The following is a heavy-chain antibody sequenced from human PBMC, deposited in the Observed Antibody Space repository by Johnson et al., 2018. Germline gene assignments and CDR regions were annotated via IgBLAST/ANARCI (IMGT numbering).Heavy chain of an antibody. CDR3: ARVRFPGGRSCSGDRCFSPSYFYFYMDG. J-gene: IGHJ6*03. CDR2: ISYGGKNK. CDR1: GFTFSTYA. D-gene: IGHD2-15*01. V-gene: IGHV3-30*04. Sequence: VQLVESGGALVQSGGSLRLSCAASGFTFSTYALHWVRQAPGKGLEWVALISYGGKNKYYADSVKGRFTISRDNSKNTLFLQMNSLNAEYTGVYFCARVRFPGGRSCSGDRCFSPSYFYFYMDGWCKGTTVTVSS.